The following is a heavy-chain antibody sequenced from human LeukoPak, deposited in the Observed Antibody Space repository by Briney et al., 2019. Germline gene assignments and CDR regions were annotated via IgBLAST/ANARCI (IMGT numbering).Heavy chain of an antibody. V-gene: IGHV1-18*01. CDR3: ARCGATVTMFFDY. D-gene: IGHD4-17*01. J-gene: IGHJ4*02. CDR1: GYTFSIYS. Sequence: ASVKVSCKASGYTFSIYSITWVRQAPGQGLEWMGFISADNGNTNYAQKFQGRVTMTTDTSTSTAYMELRSLRADDTAVYYCARCGATVTMFFDYWGQGTLVTVSS. CDR2: ISADNGNT.